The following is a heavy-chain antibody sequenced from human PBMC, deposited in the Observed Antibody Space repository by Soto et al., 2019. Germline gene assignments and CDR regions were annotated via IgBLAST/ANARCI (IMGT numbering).Heavy chain of an antibody. D-gene: IGHD1-20*01. CDR1: GFTFSSNY. CDR2: ISSSSSYI. V-gene: IGHV3-21*04. CDR3: AKLLPGYNWNDYFDY. Sequence: GGSLRLSCAASGFTFSSNYMSWVRQAPVKGLEWVSSISSSSSYIYYADSLKGRFTISRGNSKNTLYLQMNSLRAEDTAVYYCAKLLPGYNWNDYFDYWGQGTLVTVSS. J-gene: IGHJ4*02.